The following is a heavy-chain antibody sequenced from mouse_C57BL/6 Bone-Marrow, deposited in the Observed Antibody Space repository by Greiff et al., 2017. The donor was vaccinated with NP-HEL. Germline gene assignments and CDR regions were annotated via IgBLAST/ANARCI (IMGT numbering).Heavy chain of an antibody. Sequence: EVKLVESGGGLVKPGGSLKLSCAASGFTFSDYGMHWVRQAPEKGLEWVAYISSGSSTIYYADTGKGRCTISRDNAKNTLFRKMSSLRSEDTAMYYCAKKINGYFWYFDVWGTGTTVTVSS. CDR2: ISSGSSTI. CDR1: GFTFSDYG. V-gene: IGHV5-17*01. J-gene: IGHJ1*03. D-gene: IGHD2-3*01. CDR3: AKKINGYFWYFDV.